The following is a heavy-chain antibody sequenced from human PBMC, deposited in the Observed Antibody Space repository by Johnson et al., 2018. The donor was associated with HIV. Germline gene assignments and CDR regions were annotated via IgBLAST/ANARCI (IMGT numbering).Heavy chain of an antibody. CDR1: GFTFSSYA. CDR3: ARDRYSYGQPMHAFDI. J-gene: IGHJ3*02. D-gene: IGHD5-18*01. CDR2: ISYDGSNK. V-gene: IGHV3-30*14. Sequence: QVQLVESGGGVVQPGRSLRLSCADSGFTFSSYAMHWVRQAPGKGLEWVAVISYDGSNKYYADSVKGRFTISRDNSKNTLYLQMGSLRAEDMAVYYCARDRYSYGQPMHAFDIWGQGTMVTVSS.